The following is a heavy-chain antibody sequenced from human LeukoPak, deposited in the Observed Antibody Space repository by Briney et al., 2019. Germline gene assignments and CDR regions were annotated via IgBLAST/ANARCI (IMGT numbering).Heavy chain of an antibody. D-gene: IGHD1-7*01. V-gene: IGHV3-33*01. J-gene: IGHJ5*02. Sequence: GGSLRLSCAASGFTFSSFGMHWVRQAPGKGLEWVAVIWYDASNKYYADSVKGRFTISRDNPKNTLYLQMNSLRDDDTAVYYCVRGVGVSRFNYLDPWGQGTLVIVSS. CDR1: GFTFSSFG. CDR2: IWYDASNK. CDR3: VRGVGVSRFNYLDP.